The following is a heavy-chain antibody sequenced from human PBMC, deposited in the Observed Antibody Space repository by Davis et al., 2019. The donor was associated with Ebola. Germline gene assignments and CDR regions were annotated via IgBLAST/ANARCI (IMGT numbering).Heavy chain of an antibody. J-gene: IGHJ6*04. D-gene: IGHD3-3*01. V-gene: IGHV3-23*01. CDR2: ISCSGGTT. CDR1: GGSFSGYY. Sequence: ETLSLTCAAYGGSFSGYYWSWIRQAPGKGLEWVSAISCSGGTTYYAGSVKGRFTVSRDNSKKTMYLQMNSLRAEDTAVYYCARSGLSFGVVKYHYGMDVWGKGTTVTVSS. CDR3: ARSGLSFGVVKYHYGMDV.